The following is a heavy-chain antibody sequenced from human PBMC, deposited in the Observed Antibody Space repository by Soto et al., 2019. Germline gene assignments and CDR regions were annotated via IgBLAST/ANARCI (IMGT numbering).Heavy chain of an antibody. J-gene: IGHJ4*02. CDR1: GFAFSTYV. CDR3: ARAEGGAFDH. Sequence: PGGSLRLSCTASGFAFSTYVMSWVRQAPGKGLEWVSSVSAGGGAAWHTDSVRGRFTVTKDKSKNTLFLQLSSLRAEDTAVYYCARAEGGAFDHWGQGTLVTVSS. D-gene: IGHD3-16*01. CDR2: VSAGGGAA. V-gene: IGHV3-23*01.